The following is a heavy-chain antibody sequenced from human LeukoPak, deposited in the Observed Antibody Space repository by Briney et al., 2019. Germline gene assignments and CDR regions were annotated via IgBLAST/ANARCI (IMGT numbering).Heavy chain of an antibody. Sequence: PGGSLRLSCAASGFTFSGYAVSWVRQAPGKGLERVSSISASAGTTYDADSVKGRFTISRDNSKNTLDLQMNSLRAEDTAVYYCAKDPASYEYYFDYWGQGTLVTVSS. D-gene: IGHD5-12*01. CDR1: GFTFSGYA. CDR2: ISASAGTT. J-gene: IGHJ4*02. CDR3: AKDPASYEYYFDY. V-gene: IGHV3-23*01.